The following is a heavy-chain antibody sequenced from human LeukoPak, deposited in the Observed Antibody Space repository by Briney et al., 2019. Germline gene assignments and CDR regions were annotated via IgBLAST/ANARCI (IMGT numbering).Heavy chain of an antibody. Sequence: GGSLRLSCAASGFTFSDHGMHWVRQAPGKGLEWVAIIWYNGSKKYYAESVKGRFTISRDNSKNTLYLQMNSLRAEDTAVYYCARTGSGSYFNWFDPWGQGTLVTVSS. J-gene: IGHJ5*02. D-gene: IGHD1-26*01. CDR3: ARTGSGSYFNWFDP. CDR1: GFTFSDHG. CDR2: IWYNGSKK. V-gene: IGHV3-30*02.